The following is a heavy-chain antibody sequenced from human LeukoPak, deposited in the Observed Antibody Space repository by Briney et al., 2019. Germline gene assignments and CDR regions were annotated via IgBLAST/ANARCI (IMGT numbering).Heavy chain of an antibody. V-gene: IGHV3-23*01. J-gene: IGHJ4*02. Sequence: GGSLRLSCAASGFTFSTYAMSWVRQAPGKGLEWVSGNSASGETTYYADSVKGRFIISRDNSRNTLHLQMNSLRAEDTAVYYCAKEYLKYYDILTGYYDYWGQGTLVTVSS. CDR2: NSASGETT. D-gene: IGHD3-9*01. CDR1: GFTFSTYA. CDR3: AKEYLKYYDILTGYYDY.